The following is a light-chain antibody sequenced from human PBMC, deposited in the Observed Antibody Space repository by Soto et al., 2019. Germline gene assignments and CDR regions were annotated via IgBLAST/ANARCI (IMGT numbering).Light chain of an antibody. CDR2: CAS. CDR3: QHDCNWPWT. Sequence: EIVMTQSPGTLSVVPGERATLSCRASQSVSSNLAWYQHKPGRAPRLLTYCASTMATGIAGRFSGSGSGTESTRTIRRLQPEDFADYYCQHDCNWPWTFGQGTKVEIK. V-gene: IGKV3-15*01. J-gene: IGKJ1*01. CDR1: QSVSSN.